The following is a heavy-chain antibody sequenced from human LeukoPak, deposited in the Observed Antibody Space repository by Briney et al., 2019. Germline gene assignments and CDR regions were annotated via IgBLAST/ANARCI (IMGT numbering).Heavy chain of an antibody. CDR1: GGTFSSYA. CDR3: ARDLAARPLSNWFDP. CDR2: IIPIFGTA. V-gene: IGHV1-69*13. J-gene: IGHJ5*02. D-gene: IGHD6-6*01. Sequence: SVKVSCKASGGTFSSYAIRWVRQAPGQGLEWMGGIIPIFGTANYAQKFQGRVTITADESTSTAYMELSSLRSEDTAVYYCARDLAARPLSNWFDPWGQGTLVTVSS.